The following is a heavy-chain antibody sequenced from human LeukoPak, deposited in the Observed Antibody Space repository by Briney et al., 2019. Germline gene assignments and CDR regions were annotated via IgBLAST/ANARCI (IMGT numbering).Heavy chain of an antibody. V-gene: IGHV1-69*05. J-gene: IGHJ4*02. Sequence: ASVKVSCKASGGTFSSYAISWVRQAPGQGLEWMGGIIPIFGTANYAQKFQGRVTLTTDTSTSTAYMEVRSLRSDDTAVYYCASMSGYYPSYYFDYWGQGTLVTVSS. D-gene: IGHD3-3*01. CDR1: GGTFSSYA. CDR2: IIPIFGTA. CDR3: ASMSGYYPSYYFDY.